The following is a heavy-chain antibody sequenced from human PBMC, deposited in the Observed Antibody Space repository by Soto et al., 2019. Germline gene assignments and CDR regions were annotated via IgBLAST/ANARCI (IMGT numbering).Heavy chain of an antibody. CDR3: ARWIAVASYYFDY. V-gene: IGHV4-59*01. Sequence: SETLSLTCTVSGGSISSYYWSWIRQPPGKGLEWIGYIYYSGSTNYNPSLKSRVTISVDTSKNQFSLKLSSVTAADTAVYYCARWIAVASYYFDYWGQGTLVTVSS. CDR2: IYYSGST. D-gene: IGHD6-19*01. CDR1: GGSISSYY. J-gene: IGHJ4*02.